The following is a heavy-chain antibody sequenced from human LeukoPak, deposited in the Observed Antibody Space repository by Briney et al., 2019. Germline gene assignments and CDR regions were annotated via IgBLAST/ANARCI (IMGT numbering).Heavy chain of an antibody. Sequence: GGSLRLSCAASGFTVSGNYMSWVRQAPGKGLEWVSLIYSGGTTYYADSVKGRFTISRDNSKNTLYLQMNSLRAEDTAVYYCARSSERKYYFDYWGQGALVTVSS. CDR1: GFTVSGNY. CDR3: ARSSERKYYFDY. J-gene: IGHJ4*02. V-gene: IGHV3-53*01. D-gene: IGHD3-22*01. CDR2: IYSGGTT.